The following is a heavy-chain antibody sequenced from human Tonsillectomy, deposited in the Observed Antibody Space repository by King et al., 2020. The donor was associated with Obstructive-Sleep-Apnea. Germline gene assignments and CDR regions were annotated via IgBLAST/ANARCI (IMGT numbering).Heavy chain of an antibody. Sequence: QLVQSGAEVKKPGASVKVSCKASGYSFTDYAMHWVRQAPGQRIEWMGWINAANGNTKYSQKFQGRVTITRDTSASTAYMELSSLRSEDTAVYYCARGWIRGPSKDFDYWGQGTLVTVSS. J-gene: IGHJ4*02. D-gene: IGHD5-12*01. CDR1: GYSFTDYA. CDR2: INAANGNT. CDR3: ARGWIRGPSKDFDY. V-gene: IGHV1-3*01.